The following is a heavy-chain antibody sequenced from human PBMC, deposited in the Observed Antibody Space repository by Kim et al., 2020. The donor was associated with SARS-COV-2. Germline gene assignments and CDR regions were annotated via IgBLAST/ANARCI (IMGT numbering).Heavy chain of an antibody. CDR1: GYTFTSYY. D-gene: IGHD3-10*01. CDR2: INPSGGST. V-gene: IGHV1-46*01. J-gene: IGHJ6*02. CDR3: ARDFFKFVVRGVIQPYYCYYGRDV. Sequence: ASVKVSCKASGYTFTSYYMHWVRQAPGQGLEWMGIINPSGGSTSYAQKFQGRVTMTRDTSTSTVYMGLSSLRSEDTAVYYRARDFFKFVVRGVIQPYYCYYGRDVWGQGTTVTVSS.